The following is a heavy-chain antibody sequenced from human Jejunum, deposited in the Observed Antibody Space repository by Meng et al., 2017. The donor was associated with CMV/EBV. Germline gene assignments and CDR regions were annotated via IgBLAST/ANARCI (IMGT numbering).Heavy chain of an antibody. CDR3: ARVVLYHYGMDV. V-gene: IGHV4-61*01. D-gene: IGHD6-6*01. CDR1: GASVSSGSYF. CDR2: IYYSGNT. J-gene: IGHJ6*02. Sequence: SGASVSSGSYFWSWIRQPPGKGLESIWYIYYSGNTNYNPSLKSRATISVDTSKNQFSLRLTSVTAADTAVYYCARVVLYHYGMDVWGHGTTVTVSS.